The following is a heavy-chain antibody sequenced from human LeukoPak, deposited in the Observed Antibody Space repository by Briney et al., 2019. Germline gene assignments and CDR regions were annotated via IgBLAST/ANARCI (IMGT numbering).Heavy chain of an antibody. V-gene: IGHV1-3*01. CDR3: ARSPDILTGEKFDY. J-gene: IGHJ4*02. Sequence: EASVKVSCKASGYTFTSYAMHWVRQAPGQRLEWMGWINAGNGNTKYSQEFQGRVTITRDTSISTAYMELSRLRFDDTAVYYCARSPDILTGEKFDYWGQGTLVTVSS. D-gene: IGHD3-9*01. CDR2: INAGNGNT. CDR1: GYTFTSYA.